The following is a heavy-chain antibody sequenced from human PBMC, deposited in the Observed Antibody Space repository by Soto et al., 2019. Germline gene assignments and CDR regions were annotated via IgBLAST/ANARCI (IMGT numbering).Heavy chain of an antibody. CDR3: ARSRPYNWNWFDP. CDR1: GFTFSSYA. Sequence: GGSLRLSCAASGFTFSSYAMHWVRQAPGKGLEWVAVISYDGSNKYYADSVKGRFTISRDNSKNTLYLQMNSLRAEDTAVFYCARSRPYNWNWFDPWGQGTLVTVPS. D-gene: IGHD1-20*01. J-gene: IGHJ5*02. V-gene: IGHV3-30-3*01. CDR2: ISYDGSNK.